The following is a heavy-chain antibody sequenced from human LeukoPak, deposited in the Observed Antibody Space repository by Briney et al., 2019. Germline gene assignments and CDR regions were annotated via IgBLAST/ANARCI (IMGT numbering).Heavy chain of an antibody. CDR1: ELTLSDHY. D-gene: IGHD2-2*02. J-gene: IGHJ3*01. Sequence: SGGSLRLSCAASELTLSDHYMDWVRQAPGKGLEWIGRTRNKANRYTTEYAASVKGRFTVSRDDSKNSLYLQMNSLITDDTAMYFCARDAAIGPYTAFDPWGQGTMVTVSS. CDR3: ARDAAIGPYTAFDP. V-gene: IGHV3-72*01. CDR2: TRNKANRYTT.